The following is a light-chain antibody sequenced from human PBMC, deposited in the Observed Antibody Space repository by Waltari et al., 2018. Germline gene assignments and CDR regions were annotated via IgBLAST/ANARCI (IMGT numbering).Light chain of an antibody. CDR2: DVS. Sequence: QSALTQPASASGSPGQSIPIPSTGTSSDVGGYTYVSWYQQHPGKAPKLMIYDVSNRPSGVSNRFSGSKSGNTASLTISGLQAEDEADYYCSSYTSSSPVVFGGGTKLTVL. J-gene: IGLJ2*01. V-gene: IGLV2-14*01. CDR3: SSYTSSSPVV. CDR1: SSDVGGYTY.